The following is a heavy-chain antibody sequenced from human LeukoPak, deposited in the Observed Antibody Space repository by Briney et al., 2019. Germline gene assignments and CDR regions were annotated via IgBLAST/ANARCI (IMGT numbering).Heavy chain of an antibody. V-gene: IGHV4-4*09. CDR3: ARVRVSGSYLYYFDS. CDR1: GGSISSYH. CDR2: ILTSGST. Sequence: SETLSLTCTVSGGSISSYHWSWVWQPPGKGLEWIGYILTSGSTNYNPSLKSRLTISVDTSKNQFTLKVNSVTAADTAVYYCARVRVSGSYLYYFDSWGQGNLVTVSS. J-gene: IGHJ4*02. D-gene: IGHD1-26*01.